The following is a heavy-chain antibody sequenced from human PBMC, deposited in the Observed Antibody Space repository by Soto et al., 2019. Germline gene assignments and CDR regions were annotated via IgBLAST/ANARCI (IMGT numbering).Heavy chain of an antibody. D-gene: IGHD6-19*01. J-gene: IGHJ4*02. CDR1: GFIFRRYG. Sequence: QVQLVESGGGVVQPWKSLILSCAAAGFIFRRYGVHWVRQAPGKGLEWVAVISHDGSNAYYADAVNGRFTISRDNAKNTVYLQMNSLRAEDTAVYYCAKQGIEVAGTDYFDYCGQGALVTVAS. CDR2: ISHDGSNA. CDR3: AKQGIEVAGTDYFDY. V-gene: IGHV3-30*18.